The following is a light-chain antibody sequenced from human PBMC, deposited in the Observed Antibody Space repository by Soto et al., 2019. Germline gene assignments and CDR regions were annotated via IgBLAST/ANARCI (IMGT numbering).Light chain of an antibody. CDR2: AAS. V-gene: IGKV1-39*01. CDR1: QNIDNH. J-gene: IGKJ5*01. CDR3: QQSYSTPIM. Sequence: DIQMTQSPSSLSASVGDRVTITCRASQNIDNHLNWYQHKPGKAPNPLIYAASSLQSGVPSRFSGSGSGTDFTLTISSLQPEDFATYYCQQSYSTPIMFGQGTRLEIK.